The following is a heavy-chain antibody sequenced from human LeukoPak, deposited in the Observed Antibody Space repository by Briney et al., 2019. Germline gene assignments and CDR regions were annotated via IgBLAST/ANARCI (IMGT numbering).Heavy chain of an antibody. CDR2: IGACNGNT. Sequence: ASVKVSCKASGYTFTSYGISWVRQAPGQGLEWMGWIGACNGNTNYAQKLQGRVTMTTDTSTSTAYMELRSLRSDDTAVYYCARDRGGITMVRGVTDYWGQGTLVTVSS. CDR1: GYTFTSYG. CDR3: ARDRGGITMVRGVTDY. V-gene: IGHV1-18*01. J-gene: IGHJ4*02. D-gene: IGHD3-10*01.